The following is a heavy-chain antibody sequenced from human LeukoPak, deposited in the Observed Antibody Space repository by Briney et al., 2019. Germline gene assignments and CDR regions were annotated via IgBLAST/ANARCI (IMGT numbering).Heavy chain of an antibody. V-gene: IGHV4-59*01. D-gene: IGHD3-10*01. CDR3: ARHYYGLEYYMDV. Sequence: PSETLSLTCTVSGGSISSYYWSWIRQPAGKGLEWIGYIYYSGSTNYNPSLKSRVTISVDTSKNQFSLKLSSVTAADTAVYYCARHYYGLEYYMDVWGKGTTVTISS. J-gene: IGHJ6*03. CDR2: IYYSGST. CDR1: GGSISSYY.